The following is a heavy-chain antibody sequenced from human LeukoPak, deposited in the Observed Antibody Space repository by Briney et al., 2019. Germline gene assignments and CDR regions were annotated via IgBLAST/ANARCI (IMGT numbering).Heavy chain of an antibody. CDR1: GFTFSSYA. V-gene: IGHV3-9*01. CDR2: ISWNSGSI. D-gene: IGHD5-18*01. J-gene: IGHJ4*02. Sequence: AGGSLRLSCAASGFTFSSYAMSWVRQAPGKGLEWVSGISWNSGSIGYADSVKGRFTISRDNAKNSLYLQMNSLRAEDTALYYCAKDYAPFGTAMVMGYWGQGTLVTVSS. CDR3: AKDYAPFGTAMVMGY.